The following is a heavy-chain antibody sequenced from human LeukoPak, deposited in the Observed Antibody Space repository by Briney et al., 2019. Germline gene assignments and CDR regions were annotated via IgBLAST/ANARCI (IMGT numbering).Heavy chain of an antibody. D-gene: IGHD1-26*01. J-gene: IGHJ4*02. V-gene: IGHV4-4*07. CDR3: ARERLVGAKSDY. CDR2: IYISGST. Sequence: PSETLSLTRTVSGGSISSYYWSWIRQPAGKGLEWIGRIYISGSTNYNPSLKSRVTMSVDTSKTQFSLKLSSVTAADTAVYYCARERLVGAKSDYWGQGTLVTVSS. CDR1: GGSISSYY.